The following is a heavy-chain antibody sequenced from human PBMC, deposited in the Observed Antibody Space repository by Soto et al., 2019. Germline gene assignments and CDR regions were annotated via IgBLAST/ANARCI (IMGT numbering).Heavy chain of an antibody. D-gene: IGHD3-16*01. CDR1: GFTFSSYG. Sequence: ESGGGVVQPGRSLRLSCAASGFTFSSYGMHWVRQAPGKGLEWVAVISYDGSNKYYADSVKGRFTISRDNSKNTLYLQMNSLRAEDTAVYYCAKGKGGGYWGQGTLVTVSS. V-gene: IGHV3-30*18. CDR2: ISYDGSNK. J-gene: IGHJ4*02. CDR3: AKGKGGGY.